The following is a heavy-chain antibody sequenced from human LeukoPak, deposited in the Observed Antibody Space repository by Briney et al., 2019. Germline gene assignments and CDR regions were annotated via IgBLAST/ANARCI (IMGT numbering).Heavy chain of an antibody. V-gene: IGHV3-21*01. D-gene: IGHD1-1*01. CDR1: GFTFSSYS. Sequence: GWSLRLSCVASGFTFSSYSMNWVRQAPGKGLEWVSSISSSSSYKYYTDSVKGRFTISRDNAKNSLYLQMNSLRAADTAVYYCARSAAGTYYWGQGTLVTVSS. CDR2: ISSSSSYK. J-gene: IGHJ4*02. CDR3: ARSAAGTYY.